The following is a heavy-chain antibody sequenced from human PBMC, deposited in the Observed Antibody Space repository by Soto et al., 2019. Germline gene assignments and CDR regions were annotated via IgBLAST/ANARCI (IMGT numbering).Heavy chain of an antibody. CDR1: GGSISGYH. CDR2: IYYTGIT. CDR3: ASPGLYHNYGLDV. V-gene: IGHV4-59*01. J-gene: IGHJ6*02. D-gene: IGHD2-8*01. Sequence: QVQLQESGPGLVKPSETLSLTCTVSGGSISGYHWSWIRQPPGKGLEYIGYIYYTGITNYNPSLKGRVTISVDTSKNQFSLKLTSVTTADSAVYYCASPGLYHNYGLDVWGQGTTVTVSS.